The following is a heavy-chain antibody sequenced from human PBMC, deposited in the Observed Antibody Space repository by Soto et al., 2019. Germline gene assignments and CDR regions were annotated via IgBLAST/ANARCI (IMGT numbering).Heavy chain of an antibody. Sequence: PSETLSLTCAVSGVSISGGNWWTWFRESPQRGLEYIGEIFHDGTANYYPSFERRVAISVDTSKNQFSLKLTSVTAADTAIYFCARLVYDTRLNYMYFDFWGQGTLVTVSS. D-gene: IGHD3-10*01. CDR2: IFHDGTA. CDR1: GVSISGGNW. J-gene: IGHJ4*02. CDR3: ARLVYDTRLNYMYFDF. V-gene: IGHV4-4*02.